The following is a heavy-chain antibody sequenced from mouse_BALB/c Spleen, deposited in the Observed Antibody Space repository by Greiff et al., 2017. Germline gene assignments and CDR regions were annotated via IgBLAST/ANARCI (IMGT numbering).Heavy chain of an antibody. V-gene: IGHV3-8*02. CDR3: ARYTVVEGDYFDY. CDR2: ISYSGST. Sequence: EVKLLESGPSLVKPSQTLSLTCSVTGDSITSGYWNWIRKFPGNKLEYMGYISYSGSTYYNPSLKSRISITRDTSKNQYYLQLNSVTTEDTATYYCARYTVVEGDYFDYWGQGTTLTVSS. CDR1: GDSITSGY. J-gene: IGHJ2*01. D-gene: IGHD1-1*01.